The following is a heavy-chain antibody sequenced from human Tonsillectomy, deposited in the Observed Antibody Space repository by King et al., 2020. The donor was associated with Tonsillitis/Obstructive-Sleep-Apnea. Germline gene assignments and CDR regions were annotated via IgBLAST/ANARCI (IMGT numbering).Heavy chain of an antibody. D-gene: IGHD6-25*01. J-gene: IGHJ4*02. CDR2: ISSSGSAI. CDR3: AREADIAAYDY. Sequence: VQLVESGGGLVQPRGSLRLSCAASGFTFSSYEMNWVRQAPGKGLEWVSYISSSGSAIYYADSVKGRFTISRDNAKNSLYLQMNSLRAEDTSVYYCAREADIAAYDYWGQGTLVTVSS. CDR1: GFTFSSYE. V-gene: IGHV3-48*03.